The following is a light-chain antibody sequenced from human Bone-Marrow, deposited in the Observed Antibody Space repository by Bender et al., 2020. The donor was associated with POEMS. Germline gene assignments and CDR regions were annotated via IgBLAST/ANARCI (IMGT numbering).Light chain of an antibody. J-gene: IGLJ3*02. Sequence: QSALTQPASVSGSPGQSITISCTGTTSDVGAYNYVSWYQQYPGTAPKLMIYDVSNRPSGVSNRFSGSKSGNTASLTISGLQAEDEADYYCSSFTSSATWVFGGGTKLTVL. V-gene: IGLV2-14*03. CDR2: DVS. CDR1: TSDVGAYNY. CDR3: SSFTSSATWV.